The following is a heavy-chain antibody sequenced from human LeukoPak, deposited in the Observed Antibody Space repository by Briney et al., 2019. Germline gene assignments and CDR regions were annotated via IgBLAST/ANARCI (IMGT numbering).Heavy chain of an antibody. CDR3: AKDSLSSSGWYPYFDY. D-gene: IGHD6-19*01. V-gene: IGHV3-30*18. Sequence: GRSLRLSCAASGFTFSSYGMHWVRQAPGKWLEWVAAISYDGSNKYYADSVKGRFTISRDNSKNTLYLQMNSLRAEDTAVYYCAKDSLSSSGWYPYFDYWGQGTLVTVSS. J-gene: IGHJ4*02. CDR1: GFTFSSYG. CDR2: ISYDGSNK.